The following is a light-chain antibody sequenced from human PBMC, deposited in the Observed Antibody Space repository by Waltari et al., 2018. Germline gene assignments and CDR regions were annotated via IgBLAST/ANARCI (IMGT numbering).Light chain of an antibody. CDR2: EVS. V-gene: IGLV2-11*01. Sequence: QSALTQPRSVSGSPGQSVTISCTGTSSDVGGYNYVPRYQQHPGKAPKLMIYEVSKRPSGVPDRFSGSKSGNTASLTISGLQAEDEADYYCCSYAGSYTSLFGGGTKLTVL. CDR3: CSYAGSYTSL. J-gene: IGLJ2*01. CDR1: SSDVGGYNY.